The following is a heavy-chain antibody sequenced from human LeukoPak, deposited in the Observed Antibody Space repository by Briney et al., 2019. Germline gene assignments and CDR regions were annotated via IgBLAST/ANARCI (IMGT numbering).Heavy chain of an antibody. D-gene: IGHD6-13*01. V-gene: IGHV1-24*01. Sequence: ASAKVSCKVSGYTLTELSMQWVRQAPGKGLEWMGGFDPEDGETIYAQKFQGRVTMTEDTSTDTAYMELSSLRSEDTAVYYCATWDGQYSSSWYVFDYWGQGTLVTVSS. J-gene: IGHJ4*02. CDR3: ATWDGQYSSSWYVFDY. CDR1: GYTLTELS. CDR2: FDPEDGET.